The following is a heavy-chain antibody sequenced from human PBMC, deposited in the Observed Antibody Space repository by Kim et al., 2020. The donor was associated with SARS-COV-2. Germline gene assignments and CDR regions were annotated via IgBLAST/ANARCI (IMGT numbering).Heavy chain of an antibody. CDR1: GGTFSSYA. J-gene: IGHJ5*02. D-gene: IGHD5-18*01. CDR3: ARDIFGRVDTAMVSWFDP. CDR2: IIPIFGTA. Sequence: SVKVSCKASGGTFSSYAISWVRQAPGQGLEWMGGIIPIFGTANYAQKFQGRVTITADESTSTAYMELSSLRPEDTAVYYCARDIFGRVDTAMVSWFDPWGQGTLVTVSS. V-gene: IGHV1-69*13.